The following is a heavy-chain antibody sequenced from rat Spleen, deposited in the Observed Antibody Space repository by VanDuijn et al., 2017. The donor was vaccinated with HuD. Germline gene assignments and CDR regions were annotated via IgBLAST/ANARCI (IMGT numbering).Heavy chain of an antibody. CDR3: ARLGGLRNWFAY. CDR2: IKSEGGST. CDR1: GFIFSSYY. D-gene: IGHD4-3*01. V-gene: IGHV5-22*01. Sequence: EVQLVESGGGLVQPGRSMKLSCAASGFIFSSYYMAWVRQAPKKGLEWVASIKSEGGSTYYGDSVRGRFTLPRDNAKSTLYLQMDSLGSEDTATYFCARLGGLRNWFAYWGQGTLVTVSS. J-gene: IGHJ3*01.